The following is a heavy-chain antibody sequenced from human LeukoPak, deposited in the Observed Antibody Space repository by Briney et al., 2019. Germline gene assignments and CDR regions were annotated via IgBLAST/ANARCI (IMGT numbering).Heavy chain of an antibody. J-gene: IGHJ4*02. CDR1: GYSISSGYY. CDR2: IYHSGST. CDR3: ARRTTYIGWRPSETPSCFDY. V-gene: IGHV4-38-2*02. D-gene: IGHD2-21*02. Sequence: SETLSLTCTVSGYSISSGYYWGWIRQPPGKGLEWIGSIYHSGSTYYNPSLKSRVTISVDPSTNQFSLKLSSVTAADTTVYYCARRTTYIGWRPSETPSCFDYWGQGTLVTVSS.